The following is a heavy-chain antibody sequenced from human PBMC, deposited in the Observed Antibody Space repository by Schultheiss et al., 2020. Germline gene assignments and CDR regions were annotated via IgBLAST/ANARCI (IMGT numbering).Heavy chain of an antibody. Sequence: GSLRLSCTVSGGSVSSGSYYWSWIRQPPGKGLEWIGYIYYSGSSNYNPSLKSRVTISVDTSKNQFSLRLTSVTVADTAVYYCAIMPRDYWGQGTLVTVS. J-gene: IGHJ4*02. CDR3: AIMPRDY. V-gene: IGHV4-61*01. D-gene: IGHD2-2*01. CDR1: GGSVSSGSYY. CDR2: IYYSGSS.